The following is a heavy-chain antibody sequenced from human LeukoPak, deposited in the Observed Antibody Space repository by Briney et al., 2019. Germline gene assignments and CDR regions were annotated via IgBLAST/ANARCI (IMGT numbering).Heavy chain of an antibody. D-gene: IGHD2-2*01. CDR2: IHSDVSSK. CDR3: ARDYCSSTSCYGAFDI. Sequence: GESLRLSCAASGFSFSSYGMHWVRQAPGKGLEWVAYIHSDVSSKYYADSVKGRFTISRDNSKNTLYLQMNSLRAEDTAVYYCARDYCSSTSCYGAFDIWGQGTMVTVSS. J-gene: IGHJ3*02. CDR1: GFSFSSYG. V-gene: IGHV3-30*02.